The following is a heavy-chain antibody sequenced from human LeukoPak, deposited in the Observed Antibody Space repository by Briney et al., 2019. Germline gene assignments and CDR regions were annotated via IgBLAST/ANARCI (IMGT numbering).Heavy chain of an antibody. J-gene: IGHJ4*02. D-gene: IGHD6-13*01. CDR2: ISGSGDST. CDR3: AKGGIASPGLSN. CDR1: GFTSSNYA. V-gene: IGHV3-23*01. Sequence: GGSMRLSCAASGFTSSNYAMSWVRQAPGKGLEWVSAISGSGDSTYPADSVKGRFTISRDNSKNALYVQMNSLRAEDTAVYYCAKGGIASPGLSNWGQGTLVTVSS.